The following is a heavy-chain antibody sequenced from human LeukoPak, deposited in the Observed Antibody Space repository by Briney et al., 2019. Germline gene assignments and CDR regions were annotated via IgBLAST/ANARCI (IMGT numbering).Heavy chain of an antibody. V-gene: IGHV1-69*05. D-gene: IGHD3-10*01. CDR1: GGTFSSYA. Sequence: ASVKVSCKASGGTFSSYAISWVRQAPGQGLEWMGGIIPIFGTANYAQKFQGRVTITTDESTSTAYMELSSLRAEDTALYYCAKAPRGMVRGLNWFDPWGQGTLVTVSS. CDR3: AKAPRGMVRGLNWFDP. J-gene: IGHJ5*02. CDR2: IIPIFGTA.